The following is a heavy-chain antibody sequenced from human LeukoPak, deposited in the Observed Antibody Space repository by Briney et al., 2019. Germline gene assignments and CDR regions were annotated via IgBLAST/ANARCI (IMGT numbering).Heavy chain of an antibody. Sequence: ASVKVSCKSSGYSFTTYGVSWVRQAPGQGLEWMGWTGPHNGDTNYAQRFEGRVTMTTDTSTSTVYMEVTSLTSDDTAVYYCARDRGYGVDTFDYWGQGTLVIVSS. CDR2: TGPHNGDT. CDR3: ARDRGYGVDTFDY. V-gene: IGHV1-18*04. CDR1: GYSFTTYG. D-gene: IGHD5/OR15-5a*01. J-gene: IGHJ4*02.